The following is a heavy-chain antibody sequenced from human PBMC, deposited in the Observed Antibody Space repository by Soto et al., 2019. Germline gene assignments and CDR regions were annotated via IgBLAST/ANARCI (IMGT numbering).Heavy chain of an antibody. CDR2: IFSSGST. D-gene: IGHD5-12*01. CDR1: GGSINAFY. Sequence: SETLSLTCTVSGGSINAFYWSWVRQPAGKGLEWIGRIFSSGSTSFNPSLESRVAMSVDTSKNHFSLNLSSVTAADMAVYYCAREGSXSAYNFAHGIQLWSFDFWGQGALVTVSS. CDR3: AREGSXSAYNFAHGIQLWSFDF. J-gene: IGHJ4*02. V-gene: IGHV4-4*07.